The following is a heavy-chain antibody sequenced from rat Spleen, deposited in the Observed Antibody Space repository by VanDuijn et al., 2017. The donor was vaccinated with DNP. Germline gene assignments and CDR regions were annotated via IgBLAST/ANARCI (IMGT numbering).Heavy chain of an antibody. Sequence: EVQLVESGGGLVQPGRSLKLSCAASGFTFSDYYMAWVRQAPTKGLEWVAYISYDGGSTYHGDSVKGRFTISRANVKSTLYLQMNSLSSEDMATYYCVRWYNSGYYFDYWGQGVMVTVSS. J-gene: IGHJ2*01. CDR3: VRWYNSGYYFDY. CDR1: GFTFSDYY. D-gene: IGHD4-3*01. V-gene: IGHV5-22*01. CDR2: ISYDGGST.